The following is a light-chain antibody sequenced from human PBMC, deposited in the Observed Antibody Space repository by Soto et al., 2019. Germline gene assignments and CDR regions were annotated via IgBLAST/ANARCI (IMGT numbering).Light chain of an antibody. CDR3: SAYTTSNTLI. CDR2: EVN. Sequence: QSALTQPASVSGSPGQSVTISCTGTSSDVGGYDYVSWYQQHPGTAPKLILYEVNNRPSGVSNRFSGSKSGNTASLIISGLQTEDEANYHCSAYTTSNTLIFGTGTKVTVL. V-gene: IGLV2-14*01. CDR1: SSDVGGYDY. J-gene: IGLJ1*01.